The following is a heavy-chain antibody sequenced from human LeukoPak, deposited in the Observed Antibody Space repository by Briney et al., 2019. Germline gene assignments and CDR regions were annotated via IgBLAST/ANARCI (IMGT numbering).Heavy chain of an antibody. D-gene: IGHD6-6*01. CDR3: ARVRIAARGIDY. Sequence: MHWVRQAPGQGLEWMGWINPNSGGTNYAQKFQGRVTMTRDTSISTAYMELSRLRSDDTAVYYCARVRIAARGIDYWGQGTLVTVSS. CDR2: INPNSGGT. J-gene: IGHJ4*02. V-gene: IGHV1-2*02.